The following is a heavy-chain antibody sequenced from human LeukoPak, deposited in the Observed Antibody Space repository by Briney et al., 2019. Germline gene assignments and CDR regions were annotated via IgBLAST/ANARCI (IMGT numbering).Heavy chain of an antibody. Sequence: GGSLRLSCAASGFTFDDYAMHWVRQAPGKGLEWVSGISWNSGSIGYADSVKGRFTISRDNAKNSLYLQMNSLRAEDTALYYRAKDRYSSSWFYFDYWGQGTLVTVSS. CDR2: ISWNSGSI. J-gene: IGHJ4*02. CDR1: GFTFDDYA. V-gene: IGHV3-9*01. D-gene: IGHD6-13*01. CDR3: AKDRYSSSWFYFDY.